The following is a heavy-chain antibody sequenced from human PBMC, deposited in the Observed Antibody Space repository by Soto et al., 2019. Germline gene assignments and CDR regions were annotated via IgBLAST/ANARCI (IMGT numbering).Heavy chain of an antibody. CDR1: GGSITSSY. J-gene: IGHJ6*02. CDR2: IYDTGISGYTPST. Sequence: QVQLQESGPRLVKPSATLSLTCTVSGGSITSSYWSWIRRPPGQGLEWIAYIYDTGISGYTPSTSYHPPLQSRVTMSVDTSKSQFSLKLTSVTAADTAVYYCARGEDAFFYYGLDVWGQGITVTVSS. V-gene: IGHV4-59*01. CDR3: ARGEDAFFYYGLDV.